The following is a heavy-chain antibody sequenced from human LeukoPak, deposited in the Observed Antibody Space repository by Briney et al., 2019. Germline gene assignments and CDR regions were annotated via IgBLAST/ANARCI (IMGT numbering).Heavy chain of an antibody. CDR1: EFTVSNSY. Sequence: GVSLRLSCAASEFTVSNSYLSWVRQAPGKGLEWVSIIYSGGSTYYADSVKGRFTISRDNSKNTLYLQMNSLRAEDTAVYYCAKAPRDSTTRYFDLWGRGTLVTVS. V-gene: IGHV3-53*01. CDR3: AKAPRDSTTRYFDL. J-gene: IGHJ2*01. CDR2: IYSGGST. D-gene: IGHD5/OR15-5a*01.